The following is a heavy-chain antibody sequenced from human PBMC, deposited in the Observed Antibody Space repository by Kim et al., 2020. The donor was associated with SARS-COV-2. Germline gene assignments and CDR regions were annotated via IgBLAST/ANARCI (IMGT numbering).Heavy chain of an antibody. CDR2: IYYSGIT. Sequence: SETLSLTCTVSGGSIGRSSYYWGWIRQSQGKGLEWIGSIYYSGITYYNPSLKSRVTISVDTSKNQFSLKLSSVTAADTAVYYCARQGGRIAVAGIGTQFDYWGQGTLVTVSS. J-gene: IGHJ4*02. CDR3: ARQGGRIAVAGIGTQFDY. V-gene: IGHV4-39*01. CDR1: GGSIGRSSYY. D-gene: IGHD6-19*01.